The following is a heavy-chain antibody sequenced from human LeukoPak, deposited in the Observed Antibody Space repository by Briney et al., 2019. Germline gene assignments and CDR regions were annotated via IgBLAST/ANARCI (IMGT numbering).Heavy chain of an antibody. CDR3: ARVVGLTGYSSSWYSGYYYYMDV. J-gene: IGHJ6*03. V-gene: IGHV1-69*06. Sequence: ASVKVSCKASGGTFSSYAISWVRQAPGQGLEWMGWIIPLFGTTNYAQKFQDRVTITADKSTSTAYMELSSLRSEDTAVYYCARVVGLTGYSSSWYSGYYYYMDVWGKGTTVTVSS. CDR1: GGTFSSYA. D-gene: IGHD6-13*01. CDR2: IIPLFGTT.